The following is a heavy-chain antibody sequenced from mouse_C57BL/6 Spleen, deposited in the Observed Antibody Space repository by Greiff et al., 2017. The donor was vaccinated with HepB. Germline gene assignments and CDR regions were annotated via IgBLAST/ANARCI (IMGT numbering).Heavy chain of an antibody. J-gene: IGHJ4*01. CDR1: GFTFSDYG. CDR2: ISSGSSTI. V-gene: IGHV5-17*01. D-gene: IGHD1-1*01. CDR3: ARPTTVVDYYAMDY. Sequence: EVKLMESGGGLVKPGGSLKLSCAASGFTFSDYGMHWVRQAPEKGLEWVAYISSGSSTIYYADTVKGRFTISRDNAKNTLFLQMTSLRSEDTAMYYCARPTTVVDYYAMDYWGQGTSVTVSS.